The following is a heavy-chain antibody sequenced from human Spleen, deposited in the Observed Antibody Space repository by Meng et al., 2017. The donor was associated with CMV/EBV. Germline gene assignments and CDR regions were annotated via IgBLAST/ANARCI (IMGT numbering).Heavy chain of an antibody. V-gene: IGHV4-34*01. CDR1: GGSFSGYY. Sequence: QVQLQQWGAGLLKPSETLSLTCAVYGGSFSGYYWSWIRQPPGKGLEWIGEINHSGSTNYNPSLKSRVTISVDTSKNQFSLKLSSVTAADTAVYYCARDYSTNSWFDPWGQGTLVTVSS. CDR2: INHSGST. J-gene: IGHJ5*02. D-gene: IGHD6-13*01. CDR3: ARDYSTNSWFDP.